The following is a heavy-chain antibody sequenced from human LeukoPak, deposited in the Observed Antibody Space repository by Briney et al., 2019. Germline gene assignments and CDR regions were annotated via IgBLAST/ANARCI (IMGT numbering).Heavy chain of an antibody. Sequence: SETLSLTCTVSGGSISSSSYYWGWIRQPPGKGLEWIGSIYYSGSTYYNPSLKSRVTISVDTSKNQFSLKLSSVTAADTAVYYCARYYYGSGGHDYWGQGTLVTVSS. CDR2: IYYSGST. CDR3: ARYYYGSGGHDY. D-gene: IGHD3-10*01. J-gene: IGHJ4*02. CDR1: GGSISSSSYY. V-gene: IGHV4-39*01.